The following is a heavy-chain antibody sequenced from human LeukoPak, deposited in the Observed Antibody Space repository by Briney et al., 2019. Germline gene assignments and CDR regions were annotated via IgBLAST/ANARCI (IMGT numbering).Heavy chain of an antibody. Sequence: GGSLRLSCAASGFTFSSYGMHWVRQAPGKGLEWVAVISYDGSNKYYADSVKGRFTISRDNSKNTLYLQMNSLRAEDTAVYYCAKDVITTSDYWGQGTLVTVSS. CDR2: ISYDGSNK. CDR1: GFTFSSYG. CDR3: AKDVITTSDY. V-gene: IGHV3-30*18. D-gene: IGHD3-22*01. J-gene: IGHJ4*02.